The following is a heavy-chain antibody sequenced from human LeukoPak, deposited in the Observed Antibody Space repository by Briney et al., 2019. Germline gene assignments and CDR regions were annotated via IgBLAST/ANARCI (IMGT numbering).Heavy chain of an antibody. J-gene: IGHJ3*02. CDR2: ISSTSTYI. CDR1: GFTFSSYA. CDR3: LGAFDI. Sequence: GGSLRLSCAASGFTFSSYAMSWVRQAPGEGLEWVSSISSTSTYIHYADSVKGRFTISRDNAKNSLYLQMNSLTAEDTAVYYCLGAFDIWGQGTMVTVSS. V-gene: IGHV3-21*01.